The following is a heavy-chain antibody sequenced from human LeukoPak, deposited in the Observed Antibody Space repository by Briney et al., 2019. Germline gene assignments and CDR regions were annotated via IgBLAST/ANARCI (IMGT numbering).Heavy chain of an antibody. CDR2: IYYNGNT. J-gene: IGHJ4*02. D-gene: IGHD3-10*01. Sequence: SETLSLTCTVSGNSISSYYWSWIRQPPGKGLEWIGYIYYNGNTNYNPSLKSRVTISVDMSKNQFSLKLSSVTAADTAVYYCAGYSGIGYFDYWGQGTLVTVSS. V-gene: IGHV4-59*08. CDR3: AGYSGIGYFDY. CDR1: GNSISSYY.